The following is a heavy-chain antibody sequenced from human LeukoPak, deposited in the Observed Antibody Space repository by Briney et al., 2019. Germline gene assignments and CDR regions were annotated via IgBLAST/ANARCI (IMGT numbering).Heavy chain of an antibody. V-gene: IGHV3-7*01. CDR1: GFTFSTYW. Sequence: PGGSLSLSCAASGFTFSTYWMGWVRQAPGKGLEWVANIKQDGSEKNYVDSVKGRFTISRDNAKKSLYLQMNSLRAEDTAVYYCAREELGYCSSISCPDYYYYYMDVWGKGTTVTVSS. CDR3: AREELGYCSSISCPDYYYYYMDV. J-gene: IGHJ6*03. CDR2: IKQDGSEK. D-gene: IGHD2-2*01.